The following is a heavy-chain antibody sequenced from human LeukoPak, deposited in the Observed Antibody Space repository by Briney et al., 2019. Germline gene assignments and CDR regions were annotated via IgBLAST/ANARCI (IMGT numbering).Heavy chain of an antibody. J-gene: IGHJ4*02. CDR3: ARSGYSSSWYGNY. CDR1: GFTFSSYS. V-gene: IGHV3-21*01. CDR2: ISSSSSYI. Sequence: GGSLRLSCAASGFTFSSYSTNWVRQAPGKGLEWVSSISSSSSYIYYADSVKGRFTISRDNAKNSLYLQMNSLRAEDTAVYYCARSGYSSSWYGNYWGQGTLVTVSS. D-gene: IGHD6-13*01.